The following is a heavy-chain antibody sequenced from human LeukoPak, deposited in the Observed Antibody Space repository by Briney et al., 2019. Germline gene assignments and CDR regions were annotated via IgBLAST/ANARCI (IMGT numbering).Heavy chain of an antibody. D-gene: IGHD4-23*01. CDR1: GYTFTRYS. CDR3: ARPGGNYAFDI. CDR2: INPDGGST. Sequence: ASVKVSCRASGYTFTRYSMHWVRPAPGQGLEWMGIINPDGGSTSYAQKFQGRVTMTRDTSTSTVYMEMSSLRAEDTAVYYCARPGGNYAFDIWGQGTVVTVSS. J-gene: IGHJ3*02. V-gene: IGHV1-46*01.